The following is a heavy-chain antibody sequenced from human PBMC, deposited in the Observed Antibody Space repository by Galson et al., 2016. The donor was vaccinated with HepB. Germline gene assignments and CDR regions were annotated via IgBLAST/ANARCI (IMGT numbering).Heavy chain of an antibody. D-gene: IGHD6-19*01. V-gene: IGHV1-3*04. Sequence: SVKVSCKASGYTFTHSAMHWVRQDPGQRLEWMGWINTGNGDTKYSLKFQGRVTMTTDTSTSTVYMELTSLGSEDTALYYCARDGPGLDGASDIWGQGTVVTVSS. J-gene: IGHJ3*02. CDR3: ARDGPGLDGASDI. CDR2: INTGNGDT. CDR1: GYTFTHSA.